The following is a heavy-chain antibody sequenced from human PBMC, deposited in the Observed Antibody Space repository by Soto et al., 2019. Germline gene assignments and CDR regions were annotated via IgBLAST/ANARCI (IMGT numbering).Heavy chain of an antibody. Sequence: QVQLVQSGAEVKKPGASVKVSCKASGYTFTSYAMHWVRQAPGQGLEWMGWINPNSGGTNYAQKFQGWVTMTRDTSISTAYMELSRLRSDDTAVYYCARELGGVYYYYGMDVWGQGTTVTVSS. J-gene: IGHJ6*02. CDR1: GYTFTSYA. D-gene: IGHD1-26*01. CDR2: INPNSGGT. V-gene: IGHV1-2*04. CDR3: ARELGGVYYYYGMDV.